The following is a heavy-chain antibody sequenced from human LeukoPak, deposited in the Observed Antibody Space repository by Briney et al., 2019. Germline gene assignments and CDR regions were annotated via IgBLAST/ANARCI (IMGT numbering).Heavy chain of an antibody. Sequence: ASVKVSCKASGGTFSSYAISWVRQAPGQGLEWMGGIIPIFGTANYAQKFQGRVTITADKSTSTAYMELSSLRSEDTAVYYCARDLRTYYYDSSDGGDYWGQGTLVTVSS. D-gene: IGHD3-22*01. CDR2: IIPIFGTA. CDR3: ARDLRTYYYDSSDGGDY. V-gene: IGHV1-69*06. J-gene: IGHJ4*02. CDR1: GGTFSSYA.